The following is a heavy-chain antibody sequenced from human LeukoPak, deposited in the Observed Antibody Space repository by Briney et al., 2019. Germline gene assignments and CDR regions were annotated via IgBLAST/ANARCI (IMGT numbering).Heavy chain of an antibody. CDR1: GGTFSRYA. Sequence: SVKVSCKASGGTFSRYAISWVRQAPGQGLEWMGGIIPIFGTANYAQKFQGRVTITTDESTSIAYMELSSLRSEDTAVYYCARASRYSGYDWGGGFDYWGQGTLVTVSS. CDR3: ARASRYSGYDWGGGFDY. D-gene: IGHD5-12*01. J-gene: IGHJ4*02. V-gene: IGHV1-69*05. CDR2: IIPIFGTA.